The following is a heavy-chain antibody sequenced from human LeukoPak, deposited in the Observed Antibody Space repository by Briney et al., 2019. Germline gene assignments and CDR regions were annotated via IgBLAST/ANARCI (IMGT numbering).Heavy chain of an antibody. D-gene: IGHD6-13*01. Sequence: ASVKVSCKASGYTFTGYYMHWVRQAPGQGLEWMGWISPNSGGTNYAQKFQGRVTMTRDTSISTAYMELSRLRSDDTAVYYCARDRGIAAAGDYWGQGTLVTASS. CDR1: GYTFTGYY. CDR2: ISPNSGGT. CDR3: ARDRGIAAAGDY. V-gene: IGHV1-2*02. J-gene: IGHJ4*02.